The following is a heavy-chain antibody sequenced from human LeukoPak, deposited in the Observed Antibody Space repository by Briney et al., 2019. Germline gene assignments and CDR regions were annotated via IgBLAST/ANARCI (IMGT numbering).Heavy chain of an antibody. CDR3: SRDSILGAPYSDY. CDR1: GYIFTTYG. Sequence: RASVKVSCRASGYIFTTYGISWVRQAPGQGLEWRGWISDHNGNPDYAEKFQGRVTLTTDPSTSTAYMELTSLRSDDTAVYYCSRDSILGAPYSDYWGQGTLVTVSS. CDR2: ISDHNGNP. D-gene: IGHD2-21*01. J-gene: IGHJ4*02. V-gene: IGHV1-18*01.